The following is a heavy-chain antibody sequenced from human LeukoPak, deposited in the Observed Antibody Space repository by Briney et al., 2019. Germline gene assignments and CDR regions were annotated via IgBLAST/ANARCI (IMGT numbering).Heavy chain of an antibody. CDR2: ISSNGGIT. V-gene: IGHV3-64*01. J-gene: IGHJ4*02. CDR1: GFTFSSCA. CDR3: ATLSHSDYFDY. Sequence: GGSLRLSCAASGFTFSSCAMHWVRLAPGKGLEYVSAISSNGGITYYANSVKGRFTISRDNSKNTLYLQMGSLRTEDMAVYYCATLSHSDYFDYWGQGTLVTVSS.